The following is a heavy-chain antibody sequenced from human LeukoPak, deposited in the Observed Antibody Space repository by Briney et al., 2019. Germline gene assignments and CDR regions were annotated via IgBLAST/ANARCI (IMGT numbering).Heavy chain of an antibody. CDR2: ISGSVGST. CDR3: AKSLHPAWIQLWSDY. Sequence: PGGSLRLSCAASGFTFSSYAMSWVRQAPGKGLEWVSAISGSVGSTYHADSVKGRFTISRDNSKNTLYLQMNSLRAEDTAVYYCAKSLHPAWIQLWSDYWGQGTLVTVSS. CDR1: GFTFSSYA. J-gene: IGHJ4*02. D-gene: IGHD5-18*01. V-gene: IGHV3-23*01.